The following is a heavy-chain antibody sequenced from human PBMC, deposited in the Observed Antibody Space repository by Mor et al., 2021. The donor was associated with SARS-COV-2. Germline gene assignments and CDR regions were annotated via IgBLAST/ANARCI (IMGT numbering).Heavy chain of an antibody. V-gene: IGHV4-39*01. CDR3: ARAAHYYYGMDV. J-gene: IGHJ6*02. Sequence: LKSRVTISVDTSKNQFSLNLSSVTAADTAVYYCARAAHYYYGMDVWGQGTTVTVSS. D-gene: IGHD2-15*01.